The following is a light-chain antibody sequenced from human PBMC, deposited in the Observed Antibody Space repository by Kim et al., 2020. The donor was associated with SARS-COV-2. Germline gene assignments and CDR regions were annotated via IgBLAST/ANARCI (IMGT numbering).Light chain of an antibody. J-gene: IGKJ2*01. V-gene: IGKV1-5*03. CDR1: QSVSSW. CDR3: QQYDSHPYT. CDR2: KAS. Sequence: DIQMTQSPSTLSASVGDRVTITCRASQSVSSWLAWYQQKPGKAPKLLIYKASTLEGGVPSRFSGRGSGTEFTLTINSLQPDDFATYSCQQYDSHPYTLGKGPKLEI.